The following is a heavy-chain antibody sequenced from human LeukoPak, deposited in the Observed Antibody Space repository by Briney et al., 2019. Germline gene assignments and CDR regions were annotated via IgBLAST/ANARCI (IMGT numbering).Heavy chain of an antibody. CDR3: ARVYYGRTYDYWYFDL. V-gene: IGHV4-4*07. CDR2: IYSSGST. CDR1: GESINSFY. J-gene: IGHJ2*01. D-gene: IGHD3-10*01. Sequence: PSETLSLTCTVSGESINSFYWSWIRQPAGKGLEWIGRIYSSGSTNYSPSLKSRVTMSVDTSKNQFSLKLSSVTAADTAVYFCARVYYGRTYDYWYFDLWGRGTLVTVSS.